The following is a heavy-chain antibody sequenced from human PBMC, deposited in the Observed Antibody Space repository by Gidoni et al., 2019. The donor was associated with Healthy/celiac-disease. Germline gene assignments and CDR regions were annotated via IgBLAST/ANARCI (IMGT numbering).Heavy chain of an antibody. CDR3: ARRITYYDILTGYDP. J-gene: IGHJ5*02. CDR1: GGTFSSYA. CDR2: IIPIFGTA. V-gene: IGHV1-69*06. D-gene: IGHD3-9*01. Sequence: QVQLVQSGAEVKKPGSSVKVSCKASGGTFSSYAISWVRQAPGQGLEWMGGIIPIFGTANYAQKCQGRVTITADKSTSTAYMELSSLRSEDTAVYYCARRITYYDILTGYDPWGQGTLVTVSS.